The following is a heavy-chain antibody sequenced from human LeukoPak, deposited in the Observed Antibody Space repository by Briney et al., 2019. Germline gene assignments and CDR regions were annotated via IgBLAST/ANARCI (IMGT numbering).Heavy chain of an antibody. Sequence: GGSLRLACAASEFTFRDYAMSWVRQAPEKGLEWVSIISGSGGSTNYADSVKGRFTTSRDNSKNTLYLQMNSLRAEDTALYYCAKRAIEDYWGQGTLVTVSS. CDR1: EFTFRDYA. J-gene: IGHJ4*02. CDR2: ISGSGGST. D-gene: IGHD2-21*01. V-gene: IGHV3-23*01. CDR3: AKRAIEDY.